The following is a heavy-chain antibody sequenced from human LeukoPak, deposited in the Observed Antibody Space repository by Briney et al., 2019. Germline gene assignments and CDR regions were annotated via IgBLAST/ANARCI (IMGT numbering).Heavy chain of an antibody. D-gene: IGHD6-13*01. J-gene: IGHJ5*02. CDR1: GGSISSYY. Sequence: SETLSLTCTVSGGSISSYYWSWIRQPAGKGLEWIGRIYTSGSTNYNPSLKSRVTISVDTSKNQFSLKLSSVTAADTAVYYCASYSSSWEEGPWGWFDPWGQGTLVTVSS. CDR3: ASYSSSWEEGPWGWFDP. CDR2: IYTSGST. V-gene: IGHV4-4*07.